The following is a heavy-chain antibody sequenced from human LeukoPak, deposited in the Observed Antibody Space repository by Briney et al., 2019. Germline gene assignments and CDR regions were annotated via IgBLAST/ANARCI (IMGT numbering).Heavy chain of an antibody. D-gene: IGHD2/OR15-2a*01. Sequence: ASVKASCKASGYTFTSYGISWVRQAPGQGLEWMGWISAYNGNTNYAQKLQGRVTMTTDTSTSTAYMELRSLRSDDTAVYYCASGARHFNWFDPWGQGTLVTVSS. CDR3: ASGARHFNWFDP. CDR2: ISAYNGNT. J-gene: IGHJ5*02. V-gene: IGHV1-18*01. CDR1: GYTFTSYG.